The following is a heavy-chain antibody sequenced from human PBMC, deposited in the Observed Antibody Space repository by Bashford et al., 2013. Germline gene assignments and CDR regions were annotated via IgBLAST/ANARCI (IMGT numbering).Heavy chain of an antibody. CDR3: ANYYYGSGSYLYY. CDR2: ISGSGGST. CDR1: GFTFSSYA. V-gene: IGHV3-23*01. J-gene: IGHJ4*02. Sequence: GGSLRLSCAASGFTFSSYAMSWVRQAPGKGLEWVSAISGSGGSTYYADSVKGRFTISRDNSKNTLYLQMNSLRAEDTAVYYCANYYYGSGSYLYYWGQGTLVTVSS. D-gene: IGHD3-10*01.